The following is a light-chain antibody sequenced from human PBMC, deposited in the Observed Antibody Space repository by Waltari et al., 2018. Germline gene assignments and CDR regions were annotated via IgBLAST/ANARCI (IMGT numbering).Light chain of an antibody. J-gene: IGKJ5*01. V-gene: IGKV1-39*01. CDR1: QSIRRY. CDR2: DAS. Sequence: DIKMTQSPSSLSASVGDRVTITCRASQSIRRYLNGYQQKPGKAPKLLIYDASSLQSWVPSRFSGSGSGTDFTLTISSLQPEDFATYYCQQSYSTPPVTFGQGTRLEIK. CDR3: QQSYSTPPVT.